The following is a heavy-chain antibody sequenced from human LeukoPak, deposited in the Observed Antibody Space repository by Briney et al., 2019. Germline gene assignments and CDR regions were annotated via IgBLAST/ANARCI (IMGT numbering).Heavy chain of an antibody. CDR1: GFTLSTYV. CDR2: ISGGGGST. Sequence: GGSLRLSCAASGFTLSTYVMNWVRQAPGKGLEWVSVISGGGGSTYYADSVKGRFTISRDNSKNTLFLQMNSLGAEDTAVYYCAKGGYCSSTSCYVGWFDPWGQGTLVTVSS. J-gene: IGHJ5*02. D-gene: IGHD2-2*01. V-gene: IGHV3-23*01. CDR3: AKGGYCSSTSCYVGWFDP.